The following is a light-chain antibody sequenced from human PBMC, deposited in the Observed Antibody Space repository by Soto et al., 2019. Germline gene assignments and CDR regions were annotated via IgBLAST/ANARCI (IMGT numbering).Light chain of an antibody. J-gene: IGLJ2*01. Sequence: QPVLTQPPSASGTPGQRVTISCSGTSSDVSSYNYVSWYQQHPGKAPKLMIYDVSKRPSGVPDRFSGSKSGNTASLTISGLQAEDEAYYYCCSYAGSYVVFGGGTKLTVL. CDR2: DVS. V-gene: IGLV2-11*01. CDR3: CSYAGSYVV. CDR1: SSDVSSYNY.